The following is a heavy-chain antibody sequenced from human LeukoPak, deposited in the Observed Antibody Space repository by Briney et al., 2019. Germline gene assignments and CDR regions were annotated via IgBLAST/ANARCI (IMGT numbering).Heavy chain of an antibody. J-gene: IGHJ4*02. Sequence: SETLSLTCTVSGGSISSSTYYWGWIRQPPGKGLEWIGTIYYSGSTYYNPSLQSRVTISVDTSKNQFSLNLSSVTAADTAVYYCASGSPLFFTAIDYWGQGTLVTVSS. CDR3: ASGSPLFFTAIDY. CDR2: IYYSGST. CDR1: GGSISSSTYY. V-gene: IGHV4-39*07. D-gene: IGHD5-18*01.